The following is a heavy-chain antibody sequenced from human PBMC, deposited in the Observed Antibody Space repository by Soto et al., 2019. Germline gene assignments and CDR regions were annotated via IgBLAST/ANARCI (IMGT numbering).Heavy chain of an antibody. D-gene: IGHD6-13*01. Sequence: PSETLSLTCTVSGGTISSGGYYWSWINKHPGKGLEWIGYIYYSGSTYYNPSLKSRVTISVDTSKNQFSLKLSSVTAADTAVYYCARESEQQQNYGMDVWGQGTTVTVSS. J-gene: IGHJ6*02. CDR1: GGTISSGGYY. CDR2: IYYSGST. V-gene: IGHV4-31*03. CDR3: ARESEQQQNYGMDV.